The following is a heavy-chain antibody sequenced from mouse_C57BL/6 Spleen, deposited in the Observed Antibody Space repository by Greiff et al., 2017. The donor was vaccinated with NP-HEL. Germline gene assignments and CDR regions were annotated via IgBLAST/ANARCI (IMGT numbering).Heavy chain of an antibody. CDR3: ARWALLRSYWYFDV. Sequence: EVQLQQSGPELVKPGASVKIPCKASGYTFTDYNMDWVKQSHGKSLEWIGDINPNNGGTIYNQKFKGKATLTVDKSSSTAYMELRSLTSEDTAVYYCARWALLRSYWYFDVWGTGTTVTVSS. CDR1: GYTFTDYN. D-gene: IGHD1-1*01. CDR2: INPNNGGT. V-gene: IGHV1-18*01. J-gene: IGHJ1*03.